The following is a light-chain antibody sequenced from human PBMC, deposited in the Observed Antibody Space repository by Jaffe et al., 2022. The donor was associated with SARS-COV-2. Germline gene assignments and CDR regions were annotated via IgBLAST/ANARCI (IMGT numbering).Light chain of an antibody. Sequence: SYELTQPPSVSVSPGQTATITCSGDALPKQYAYWYQQKPGQAPVLVIYKDNKRPSGVPERFSGFSSGTTVTLTISGVQAEDEADYFCQSADSSGTYIFATGTKVTVL. CDR3: QSADSSGTYI. V-gene: IGLV3-25*03. J-gene: IGLJ1*01. CDR2: KDN. CDR1: ALPKQY.